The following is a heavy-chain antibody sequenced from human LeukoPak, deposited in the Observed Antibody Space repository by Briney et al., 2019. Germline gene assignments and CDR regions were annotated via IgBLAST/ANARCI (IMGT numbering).Heavy chain of an antibody. Sequence: GGSLRLSCAASGFTFSSYEMNRVRQAPGKGLEWVSYISSCGSTIYYADSVKGRFTIFRDNAKNSLYLQMNSLRAEDTAVYYCAGAGMRYGDLLDYWGQGTLVTVSS. CDR1: GFTFSSYE. J-gene: IGHJ4*02. D-gene: IGHD4-17*01. CDR2: ISSCGSTI. CDR3: AGAGMRYGDLLDY. V-gene: IGHV3-48*03.